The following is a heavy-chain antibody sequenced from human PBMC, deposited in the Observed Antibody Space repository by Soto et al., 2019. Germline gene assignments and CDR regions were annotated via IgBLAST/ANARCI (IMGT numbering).Heavy chain of an antibody. J-gene: IGHJ2*01. CDR1: GYTFTSYA. CDR2: INAGNGNT. Sequence: QVQLVQSGAEVKKPGASVKVSCKASGYTFTSYAMHWVRQAPGQRLEWMGWINAGNGNTKYSQKFQGRVTITRDTSASTASMELSSLGSEDTAVYYCARGGSIYWYFDLWGRGALVTVSS. CDR3: ARGGSIYWYFDL. V-gene: IGHV1-3*01. D-gene: IGHD1-26*01.